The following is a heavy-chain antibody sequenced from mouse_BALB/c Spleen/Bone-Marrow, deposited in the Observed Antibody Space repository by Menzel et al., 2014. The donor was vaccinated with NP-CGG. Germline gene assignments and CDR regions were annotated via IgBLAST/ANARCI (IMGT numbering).Heavy chain of an antibody. Sequence: VQLQQSGAELVKPGASVKLSCKASGYTFTSYWMHWVKQRPGQGLEWIGAIYPGNSDTNYNQKFKGKAKLTAVTSTSTAYMELSSLTNEDSAVYYCTRGPYFDVWGAGTTVTVSS. CDR3: TRGPYFDV. CDR2: IYPGNSDT. V-gene: IGHV1-5*01. CDR1: GYTFTSYW. J-gene: IGHJ1*01.